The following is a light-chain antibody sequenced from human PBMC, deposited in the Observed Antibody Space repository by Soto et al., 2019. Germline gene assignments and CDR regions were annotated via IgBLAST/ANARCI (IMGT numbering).Light chain of an antibody. CDR1: QSVSSSY. Sequence: EIVLTQSPGTLSLSPGERATLSCRASQSVSSSYLAWYQQKPGQAPRLLIYGASSTATGIPDRFSGSGSGTEFTHTISRLEPEDCAVYYCQQYGSSPYTIGQGTKREIK. CDR2: GAS. CDR3: QQYGSSPYT. V-gene: IGKV3-20*01. J-gene: IGKJ2*01.